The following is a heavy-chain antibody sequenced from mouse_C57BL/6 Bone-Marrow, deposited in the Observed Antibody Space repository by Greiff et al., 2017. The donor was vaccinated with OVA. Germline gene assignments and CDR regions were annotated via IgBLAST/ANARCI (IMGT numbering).Heavy chain of an antibody. J-gene: IGHJ4*01. V-gene: IGHV1-9*01. CDR1: GYTFTGYW. CDR2: IYPGSGST. D-gene: IGHD1-1*01. Sequence: VMLVESGAELMKPGASVKLSCKATGYTFTGYWIEWVKQRPGHGLEWIGDIYPGSGSTNYNEKFKSKATLTVDTSSSTAYMQLSSLTSEDSAVYYCARLNPNYYGSSYYAMDYWGQGTSVTVSS. CDR3: ARLNPNYYGSSYYAMDY.